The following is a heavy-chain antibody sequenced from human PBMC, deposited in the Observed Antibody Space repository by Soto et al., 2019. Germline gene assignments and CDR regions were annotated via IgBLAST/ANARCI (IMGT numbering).Heavy chain of an antibody. J-gene: IGHJ6*02. V-gene: IGHV4-4*02. Sequence: PSETLSLTCAVSGGSIGSSNWWSWVRQPPGKGLEWIGEIYHSGSTNYNPSLKSRVTISVETSKNQFSLKLSSVTAADTAVYYCARGLRIYGGYDSGARYYFLGMDVWGQGTTVTVSS. D-gene: IGHD5-12*01. CDR2: IYHSGST. CDR3: ARGLRIYGGYDSGARYYFLGMDV. CDR1: GGSIGSSNW.